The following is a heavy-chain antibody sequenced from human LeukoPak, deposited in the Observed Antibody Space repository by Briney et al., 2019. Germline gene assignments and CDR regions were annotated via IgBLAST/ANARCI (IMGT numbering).Heavy chain of an antibody. CDR3: ARGYCSSTSCFSSDY. V-gene: IGHV1-18*01. CDR2: ISAYNGNT. CDR1: GYTFTSYG. Sequence: ASVKVSCKASGYTFTSYGISWVRQAPGQGLEWMGWISAYNGNTNYAQKLQGRVTMTTDTSTSTAYMELRSLRSDDTAVYYCARGYCSSTSCFSSDYWGQGTLVTVSS. J-gene: IGHJ4*02. D-gene: IGHD2-2*01.